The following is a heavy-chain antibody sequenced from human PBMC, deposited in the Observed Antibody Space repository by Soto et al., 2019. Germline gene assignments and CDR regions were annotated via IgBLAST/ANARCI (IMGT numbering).Heavy chain of an antibody. CDR3: AKGRQGYCSGGSCLYGMDV. V-gene: IGHV3-30*18. CDR1: GFPFSSYG. CDR2: ISYDGSNK. D-gene: IGHD2-15*01. Sequence: GESLKISCAASGFPFSSYGMHWVRQAPGKGLEWVAVISYDGSNKYYADSVKGRFTISRDNSKNTLYLQMNSLRAEDTAVYYCAKGRQGYCSGGSCLYGMDVWGQGTTVTVSS. J-gene: IGHJ6*02.